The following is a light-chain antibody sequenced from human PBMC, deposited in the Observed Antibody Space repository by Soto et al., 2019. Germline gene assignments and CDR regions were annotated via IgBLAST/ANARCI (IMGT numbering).Light chain of an antibody. J-gene: IGKJ1*01. Sequence: DIQMTQFPSSLSASVGDRVTITCRASQGIRNDLAWYQQKPGKAPKRLIYAASSLQSGGPSRFSGSGSWTEFTLAISSLQPEDFATFYCLQHSTYPLTFGQGTKVEIK. CDR1: QGIRND. CDR3: LQHSTYPLT. V-gene: IGKV1-17*01. CDR2: AAS.